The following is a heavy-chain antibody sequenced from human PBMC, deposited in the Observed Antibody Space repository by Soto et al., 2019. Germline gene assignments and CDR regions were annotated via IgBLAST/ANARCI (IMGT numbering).Heavy chain of an antibody. V-gene: IGHV3-11*06. CDR3: AREGVAAAGTFNWFDP. Sequence: GGSLRLSCAASGFTFSDYYMSWIRQAPGKGLEWVSYISSSSSYTNYADSVKGRFTISRDSAKNSLYLQMNSLRAEDTAVYYCAREGVAAAGTFNWFDPWGQGTLVTVSS. CDR1: GFTFSDYY. D-gene: IGHD6-13*01. CDR2: ISSSSSYT. J-gene: IGHJ5*02.